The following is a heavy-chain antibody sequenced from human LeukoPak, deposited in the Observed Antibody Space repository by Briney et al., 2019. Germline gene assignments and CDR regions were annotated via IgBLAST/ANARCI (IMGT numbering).Heavy chain of an antibody. CDR1: GFTFSNYG. D-gene: IGHD3-10*01. CDR3: VKESGPFGAFDI. Sequence: PGGSLRLSCAASGFTFSNYGMHWVRQAPGKGLEWVAVIWSNGINKYYADSVRGRFTFSRDNSKNTLHLQMNSLRAEDTAVYYCVKESGPFGAFDIWGQGTMVTVSS. V-gene: IGHV3-30*02. J-gene: IGHJ3*02. CDR2: IWSNGINK.